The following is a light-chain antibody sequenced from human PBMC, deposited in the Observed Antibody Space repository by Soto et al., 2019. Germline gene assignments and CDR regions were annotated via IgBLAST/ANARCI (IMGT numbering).Light chain of an antibody. V-gene: IGLV1-51*01. J-gene: IGLJ2*01. CDR3: GTWDGSLSAGV. Sequence: QSVLTQPPSVSAAPGQKVTISCSGSSSNIGNNYVSWYQQLPGTAPKLLIYDNNERPSGIPDRFSGSKSGTSATLGITGLQTGDEAEYYCGTWDGSLSAGVFGKGTKVTVL. CDR1: SSNIGNNY. CDR2: DNN.